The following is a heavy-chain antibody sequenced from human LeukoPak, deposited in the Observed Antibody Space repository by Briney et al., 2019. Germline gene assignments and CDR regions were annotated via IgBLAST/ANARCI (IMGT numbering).Heavy chain of an antibody. V-gene: IGHV4-59*01. J-gene: IGHJ4*02. CDR1: GGSISSYY. CDR3: ARQGDRYSPLSY. Sequence: KPSETLSLTCTVSGGSISSYYWTWIRQPPGKGLEWIGYIYYTGSTSYNPSLKSRVTISVDTSKNQFSLRLSSVTAADTAVYYCARQGDRYSPLSYWGQGTLVTVSS. CDR2: IYYTGST. D-gene: IGHD3-16*02.